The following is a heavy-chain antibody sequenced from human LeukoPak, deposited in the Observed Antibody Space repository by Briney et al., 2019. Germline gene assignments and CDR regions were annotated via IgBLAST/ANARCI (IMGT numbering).Heavy chain of an antibody. CDR2: IYHSGST. V-gene: IGHV4-4*02. CDR3: ARTLGNYGSGSYDALDI. J-gene: IGHJ3*02. Sequence: SETLSLTCAVSGGSISSSNWWSWVRQPPGQGLEWIGEIYHSGSTNYNPSLKSRVTISVDTSKNQFSLRLNSVTAADTAVYYCARTLGNYGSGSYDALDIWGQGTMVTVSS. D-gene: IGHD3-10*01. CDR1: GGSISSSNW.